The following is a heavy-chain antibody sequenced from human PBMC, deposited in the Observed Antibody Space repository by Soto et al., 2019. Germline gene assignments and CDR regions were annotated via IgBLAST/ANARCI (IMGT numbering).Heavy chain of an antibody. J-gene: IGHJ4*02. CDR3: ARDNLAFQGAFDL. CDR1: GFIFSDFQ. Sequence: GGSLRLSGAASGFIFSDFQLDWVRQAPGRGLEXLSXXTXXSXXXXXAXXXEGRFTISRDNPNNLLLLQMDNLRPEDTAVYYCARDNLAFQGAFDLWGQGTLVTVS. V-gene: IGHV3-21*01. CDR2: XTXXSXXX. D-gene: IGHD3-16*01.